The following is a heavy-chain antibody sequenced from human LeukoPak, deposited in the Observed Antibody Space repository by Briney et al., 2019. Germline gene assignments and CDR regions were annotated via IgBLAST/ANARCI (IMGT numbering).Heavy chain of an antibody. CDR2: ISSSSSYI. J-gene: IGHJ4*02. Sequence: GGSLRLSCAASGFTFSSYSMNWVRQAPGKGLEWVSSISSSSSYIYYADSVKGRFTISRDNAKNSLYLQMNSLRAEDTAVYYCAKDRFVGAHGRPTYYFDYRGQGTLVTVSS. V-gene: IGHV3-21*01. CDR3: AKDRFVGAHGRPTYYFDY. D-gene: IGHD1-26*01. CDR1: GFTFSSYS.